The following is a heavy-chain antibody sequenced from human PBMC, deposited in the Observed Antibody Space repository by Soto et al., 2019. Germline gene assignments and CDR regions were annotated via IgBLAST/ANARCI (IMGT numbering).Heavy chain of an antibody. J-gene: IGHJ4*02. V-gene: IGHV3-23*01. CDR3: AKGGGSCFFEY. Sequence: EVQLLESGGALVQPGGSLRLSCVASGFTFGNYAMSWVRQAPGKGLEWVSSISGAADSSYYADSVKGRFTISRDNSKNTLYLQMNGLRADDTAEYYCAKGGGSCFFEYWGQGAQVTVSS. CDR1: GFTFGNYA. CDR2: ISGAADSS. D-gene: IGHD2-15*01.